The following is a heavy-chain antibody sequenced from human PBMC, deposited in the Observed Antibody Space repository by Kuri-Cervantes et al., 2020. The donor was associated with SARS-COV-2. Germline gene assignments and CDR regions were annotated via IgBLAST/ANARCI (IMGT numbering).Heavy chain of an antibody. J-gene: IGHJ4*02. Sequence: SVKVSCKASGGTFSSYAISWVRQAPGQGLEWMGRIIPILGTANYAQKFQGRVTITADKSTSTDYMELSSLRSEDTAVYYCAGSATGEGDYWGQGTLVTVSS. V-gene: IGHV1-69*04. CDR1: GGTFSSYA. CDR3: AGSATGEGDY. CDR2: IIPILGTA. D-gene: IGHD7-27*01.